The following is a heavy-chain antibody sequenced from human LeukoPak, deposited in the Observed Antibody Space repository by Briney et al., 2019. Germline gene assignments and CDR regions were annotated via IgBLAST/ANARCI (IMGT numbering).Heavy chain of an antibody. CDR1: GGTFSSFA. CDR3: AREGGSYPQYYFDY. CDR2: IIPIFGSA. D-gene: IGHD1-26*01. J-gene: IGHJ4*02. Sequence: ASVKVSCKTSGGTFSSFAISWVRQAPGQGLEWMGGIIPIFGSANYAQKFQGRVTITADKPTSTAYMELSSLRSEDTAVYYCAREGGSYPQYYFDYWGQGTLVTVSS. V-gene: IGHV1-69*06.